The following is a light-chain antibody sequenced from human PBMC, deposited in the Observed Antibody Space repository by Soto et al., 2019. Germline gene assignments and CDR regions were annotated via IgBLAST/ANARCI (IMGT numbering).Light chain of an antibody. CDR2: AAS. J-gene: IGKJ1*01. CDR3: QQSYSTPWT. V-gene: IGKV1-39*01. CDR1: QSLSSY. Sequence: DIPMTQSPSSLSASVGDRVTITCRASQSLSSYLNWYQQKPGKAPKLLIYAASSLQSGVPSRFSGSGSGTDFTLTISSLQPEDFATYYCQQSYSTPWTCGQGTKVEIK.